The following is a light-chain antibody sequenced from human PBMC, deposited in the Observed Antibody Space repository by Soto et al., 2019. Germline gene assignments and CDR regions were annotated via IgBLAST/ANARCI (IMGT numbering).Light chain of an antibody. V-gene: IGKV3-11*01. CDR1: PSISSY. CDR2: HAS. CDR3: QQLTSWSPQWP. Sequence: FVCGHSTGTLALPPGETVPLSCRAIPSISSYLASYQQKPGHAPTPLIYHASSRATGIPARFSVSGSGTDFPLTLSSLEPEDSAVHYCQQLTSWSPQWPFGQGTKVAIK. J-gene: IGKJ1*01.